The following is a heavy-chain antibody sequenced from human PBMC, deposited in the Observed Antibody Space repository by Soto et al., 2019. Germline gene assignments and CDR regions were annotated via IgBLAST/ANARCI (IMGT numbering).Heavy chain of an antibody. V-gene: IGHV1-18*04. D-gene: IGHD3-3*01. CDR2: ISAYNGNT. CDR3: AREDNYDFWSGYLTSYYGMDV. J-gene: IGHJ6*02. CDR1: GYTFTSYG. Sequence: QVQLVQSGAEVKKPGASVKVSCKASGYTFTSYGISWVRQAPGQGLEWMGWISAYNGNTNYAQKLQGRVTMTTDTSTSTAYMELRSLISDDTAVYYCAREDNYDFWSGYLTSYYGMDVWGQGTTVTVSS.